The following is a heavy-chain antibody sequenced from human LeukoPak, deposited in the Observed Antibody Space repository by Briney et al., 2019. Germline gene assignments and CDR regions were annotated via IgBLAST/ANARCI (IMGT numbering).Heavy chain of an antibody. J-gene: IGHJ3*02. CDR1: GFTFSSYA. CDR2: ISGNGGST. D-gene: IGHD5-24*01. CDR3: ARVPIRRAFDI. Sequence: GGSLRLSCAASGFTFSSYAMSWVRQLPGKGLEWVSAISGNGGSTYYADSVKGRFTISRDNSKNTLYLQMNSLRAEDTAVYYCARVPIRRAFDIWGQGTMVTASS. V-gene: IGHV3-23*01.